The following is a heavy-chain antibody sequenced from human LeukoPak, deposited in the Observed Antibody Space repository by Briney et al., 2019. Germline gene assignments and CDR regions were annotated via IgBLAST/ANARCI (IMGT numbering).Heavy chain of an antibody. J-gene: IGHJ6*02. D-gene: IGHD5-12*01. V-gene: IGHV4-4*07. CDR3: ARWGGYSGYENYYYGMDV. CDR1: GGSISSYY. CDR2: IYTSGST. Sequence: PSETLSLTCTVSGGSISSYYWSWIRQPAGKGLEWIGRIYTSGSTNYNPSLKSRVTMSVDTSKDQFSLKLSSVTAADTAVYYCARWGGYSGYENYYYGMDVWGQGTTVTVSS.